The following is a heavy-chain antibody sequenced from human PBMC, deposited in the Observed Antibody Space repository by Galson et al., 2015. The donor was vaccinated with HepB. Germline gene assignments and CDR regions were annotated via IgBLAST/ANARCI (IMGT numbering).Heavy chain of an antibody. V-gene: IGHV4-30-4*01. J-gene: IGHJ4*02. CDR2: IHYSGST. CDR3: ARGRLRFDY. Sequence: LSLTCTVSGASISSGDYYWSWIRQPPGRGLEWIGYIHYSGSTYYNPSLKSRVTISVDTSKNQFSLKLNSVTAADTAVYYCARGRLRFDYWGQGTLVTVSS. D-gene: IGHD4-17*01. CDR1: GASISSGDYY.